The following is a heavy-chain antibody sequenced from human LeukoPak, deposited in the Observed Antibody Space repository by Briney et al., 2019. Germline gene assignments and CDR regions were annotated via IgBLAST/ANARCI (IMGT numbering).Heavy chain of an antibody. J-gene: IGHJ5*02. CDR1: GFTFSSYW. Sequence: GGSLRLSCAASGFTFSSYWMTWVRQAPGKGLEWVANIKQDGSEKYYVDSVKGRFTISRDNAKNSLYLQMNSLRSDDTAVYYCARESLAVAGSNWFDPWGQGTLVTVSS. V-gene: IGHV3-7*03. CDR3: ARESLAVAGSNWFDP. CDR2: IKQDGSEK. D-gene: IGHD6-19*01.